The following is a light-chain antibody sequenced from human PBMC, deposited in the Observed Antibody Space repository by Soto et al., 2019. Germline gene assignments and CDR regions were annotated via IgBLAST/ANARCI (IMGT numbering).Light chain of an antibody. CDR2: DAS. J-gene: IGKJ1*01. Sequence: EIVLTQSPATLSLSPGERATLSCRASQSVSSYLAWYQQKPGQAPRLLIYDASNRATGIPARFSGSGSGTDFPLTISSLEPEDFAVYYCQHRINWPWTFGQGTKVEIK. CDR1: QSVSSY. V-gene: IGKV3-11*01. CDR3: QHRINWPWT.